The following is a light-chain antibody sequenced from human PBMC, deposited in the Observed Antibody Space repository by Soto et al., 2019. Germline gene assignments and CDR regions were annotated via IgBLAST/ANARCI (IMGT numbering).Light chain of an antibody. CDR1: SSDVGDFDC. CDR2: EVS. CDR3: SSYTSSSTLV. Sequence: QSALTQPASVSGSPGQSITISCTGTSSDVGDFDCVSWYQQHPGKAPKLMIYEVSDRPSGVSNRFSGSKSGDTASLTSSGLQAEDEADYYRSSYTSSSTLVFGGGTKLTVL. V-gene: IGLV2-14*01. J-gene: IGLJ2*01.